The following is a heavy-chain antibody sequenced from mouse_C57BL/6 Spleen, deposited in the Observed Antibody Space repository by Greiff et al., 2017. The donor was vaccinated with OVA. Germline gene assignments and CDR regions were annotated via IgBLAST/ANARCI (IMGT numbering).Heavy chain of an antibody. CDR3: ARENGSSYGWFAY. Sequence: QVQLQQPGAELVKPGASVKMSCKASGYTFTSYWITWVKQRPGQGLEWIGDIYPGSGSTNYNEKFKSKATLTVDTSSSTAYMQLSSLTSEDSGVYYCARENGSSYGWFAYWGQGTLVTVSA. CDR2: IYPGSGST. D-gene: IGHD1-1*01. CDR1: GYTFTSYW. V-gene: IGHV1-55*01. J-gene: IGHJ3*01.